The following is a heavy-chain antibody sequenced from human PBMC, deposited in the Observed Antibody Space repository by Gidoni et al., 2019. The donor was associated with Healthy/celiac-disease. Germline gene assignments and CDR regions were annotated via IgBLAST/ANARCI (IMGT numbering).Heavy chain of an antibody. CDR3: ARANYDILTGYYLNWYFDL. CDR2: ISSSSSYI. D-gene: IGHD3-9*01. V-gene: IGHV3-21*01. CDR1: GLTFSSYG. Sequence: EVQLVESGGGLVKPGGSLRLSCAASGLTFSSYGMNWVRQAPGKGLEWVSSISSSSSYIYYADSVKGRFTISRDNAKNSLYLQMNSLRAEDTAVYYCARANYDILTGYYLNWYFDLWGRGTLVTVSS. J-gene: IGHJ2*01.